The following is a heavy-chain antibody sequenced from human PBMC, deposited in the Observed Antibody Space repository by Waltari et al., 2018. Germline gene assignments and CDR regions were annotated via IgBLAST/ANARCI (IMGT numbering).Heavy chain of an antibody. CDR1: GASMTGNYW. Sequence: QVQLQESGPGLVKPSGTLSLTCGVSGASMTGNYWWSWVRQPPGKGLEWIGQVHRSGRTNYNPPLESRVTVSIDTSNTQISLELTSATAADTALYFCARDRGRGLYLDSWGRGILVTVSP. D-gene: IGHD2-15*01. J-gene: IGHJ4*02. V-gene: IGHV4-4*02. CDR3: ARDRGRGLYLDS. CDR2: VHRSGRT.